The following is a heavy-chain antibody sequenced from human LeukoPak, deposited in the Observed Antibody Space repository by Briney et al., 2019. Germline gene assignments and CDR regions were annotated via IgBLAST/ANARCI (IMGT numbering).Heavy chain of an antibody. CDR1: GGSISSSNW. J-gene: IGHJ4*02. D-gene: IGHD6-13*01. Sequence: PSETLSLTCAVSGGSISSSNWWSWVRQPPGKGLEWIGEIYHSGSTNYNPSLKSRVTISVDKSKNQFSLRLSSVTAADTAVYYCARCIAAAGTGFDYWGQGTLVTVSS. V-gene: IGHV4-4*02. CDR2: IYHSGST. CDR3: ARCIAAAGTGFDY.